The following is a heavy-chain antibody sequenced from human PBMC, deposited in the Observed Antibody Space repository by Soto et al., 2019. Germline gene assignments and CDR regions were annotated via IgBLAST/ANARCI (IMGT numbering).Heavy chain of an antibody. V-gene: IGHV1-69*13. CDR3: ARVVPGMAVAAFDY. J-gene: IGHJ4*02. D-gene: IGHD6-19*01. CDR2: IIPIFGTA. Sequence: SVKVSCKASGGTFSSYAISWVRQAPGQGLEWMGGIIPIFGTANYAQKFQGRVTITADESTSTAYMELSSLRSEDTAVYYCARVVPGMAVAAFDYWGQETLVTVSS. CDR1: GGTFSSYA.